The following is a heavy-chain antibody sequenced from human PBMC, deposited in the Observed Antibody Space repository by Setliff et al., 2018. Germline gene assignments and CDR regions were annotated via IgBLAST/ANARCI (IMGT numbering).Heavy chain of an antibody. CDR2: IYHSGGT. CDR3: ARATDDYVWGSSRYTNYYYMDV. J-gene: IGHJ6*03. Sequence: LSLTCTVSGDSIYSFYWTWIRQLPGKGLEWIGYIYHSGGTSYNPSLKSRVTISVDTSKNQFSLKLSSVTAADTAVYYCARATDDYVWGSSRYTNYYYMDVWAKGPRSPSP. CDR1: GDSIYSFY. V-gene: IGHV4-59*12. D-gene: IGHD3-16*02.